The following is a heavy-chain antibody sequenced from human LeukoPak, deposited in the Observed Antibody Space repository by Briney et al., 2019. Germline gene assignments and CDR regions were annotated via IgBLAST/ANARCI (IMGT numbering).Heavy chain of an antibody. CDR2: INPSGGST. J-gene: IGHJ4*02. CDR3: ARERTVVTRWDY. V-gene: IGHV1-46*01. Sequence: ASVKVSCKASGYTFTSYYMHWVRQAPGQGLEWMGIINPSGGSTSYAQKFQGRVTMTTDTSTSTAYMELRSLRSDDTAVYYCARERTVVTRWDYWGQGTLVTVSS. D-gene: IGHD4-23*01. CDR1: GYTFTSYY.